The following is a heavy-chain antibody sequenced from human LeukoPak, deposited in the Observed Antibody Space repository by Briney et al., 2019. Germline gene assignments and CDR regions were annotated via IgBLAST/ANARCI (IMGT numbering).Heavy chain of an antibody. J-gene: IGHJ6*03. CDR3: ARGGYYYYYMDV. D-gene: IGHD3-16*01. CDR1: GYSISSGDY. CDR2: IYHSGST. Sequence: KSSETLSLTCAVSGYSISSGDYWGWIRQPPGKGLEWIGSIYHSGSTYYNPSLKSRVTISVDRSKNQFSLKLSSVTAAHTAVYYCARGGYYYYYMDVWGKGTTVTVSS. V-gene: IGHV4-38-2*01.